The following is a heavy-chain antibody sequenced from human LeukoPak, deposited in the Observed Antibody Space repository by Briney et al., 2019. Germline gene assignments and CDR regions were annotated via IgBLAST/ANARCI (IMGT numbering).Heavy chain of an antibody. V-gene: IGHV3-66*02. Sequence: GGSLRLSCAASGFTFSDYYMTWIRQAPGKGLEWVSVIYSGGTAYYADSVKGRFTISRDNSKNTLYLQMNSLRAEDTAVYYCARGKAAPTPFDYWGQGTLVTVSS. CDR1: GFTFSDYY. D-gene: IGHD2-15*01. CDR3: ARGKAAPTPFDY. J-gene: IGHJ4*02. CDR2: IYSGGTA.